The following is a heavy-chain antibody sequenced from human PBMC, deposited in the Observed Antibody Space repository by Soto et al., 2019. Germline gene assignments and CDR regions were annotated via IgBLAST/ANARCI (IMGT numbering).Heavy chain of an antibody. D-gene: IGHD3-3*01. Sequence: WGSLRLSCAASGFTVSSNYMSWVRQAPGKGLEWVSVIYSGGSTYYADSVKGRFTISRDNSKNTLYLQMNSLRAEDTAVYYCARVPRFLEWLEVYYMDVWGKGTTVTVSS. V-gene: IGHV3-66*01. CDR3: ARVPRFLEWLEVYYMDV. CDR2: IYSGGST. CDR1: GFTVSSNY. J-gene: IGHJ6*03.